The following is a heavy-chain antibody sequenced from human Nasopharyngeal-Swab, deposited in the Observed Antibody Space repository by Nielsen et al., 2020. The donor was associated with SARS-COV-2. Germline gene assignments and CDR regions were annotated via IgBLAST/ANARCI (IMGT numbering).Heavy chain of an antibody. CDR1: GFTFSSYW. CDR2: IKQDGSEK. Sequence: GESLKISYAASGFTFSSYWMSWVRQAPGKGLEWVANIKQDGSEKYYVDSVKGRFTISRDNAKNSLYLQMNSLGAEDTAVYYCARVVPAAFDYWGQGTLVTVSS. V-gene: IGHV3-7*01. J-gene: IGHJ4*02. CDR3: ARVVPAAFDY. D-gene: IGHD2-2*01.